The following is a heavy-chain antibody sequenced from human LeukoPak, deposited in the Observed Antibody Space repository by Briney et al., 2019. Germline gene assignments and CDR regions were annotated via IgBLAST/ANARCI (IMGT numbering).Heavy chain of an antibody. CDR1: GFTFSDYY. CDR3: ARSYYGSGRSLDV. D-gene: IGHD3-10*01. J-gene: IGHJ6*02. CDR2: ISYDGSNK. V-gene: IGHV3-30-3*01. Sequence: GGSLRLSCAPSGFTFSDYYMDWVRQAPGKGLERVAVISYDGSNKYYADSVKGRFTISRDNSKNTLYLQMNSLRAEDTAVYYCARSYYGSGRSLDVWGQGTTVTVSS.